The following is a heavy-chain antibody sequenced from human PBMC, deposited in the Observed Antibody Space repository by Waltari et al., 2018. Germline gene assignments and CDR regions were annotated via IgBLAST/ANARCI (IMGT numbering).Heavy chain of an antibody. J-gene: IGHJ3*02. CDR3: AKDNRIAVAGYAFDI. CDR2: ISWNSGSI. V-gene: IGHV3-9*01. CDR1: GFTFEDYA. Sequence: EVQLVESGGGLVQPGRSLRLSCAASGFTFEDYAMHWVRQAPGTGMEWVSGISWNSGSIGYADSVKGRFTISRDNAKNSLYLQMNSLRAEDTALYYCAKDNRIAVAGYAFDIWGQGTMVTVSS. D-gene: IGHD6-19*01.